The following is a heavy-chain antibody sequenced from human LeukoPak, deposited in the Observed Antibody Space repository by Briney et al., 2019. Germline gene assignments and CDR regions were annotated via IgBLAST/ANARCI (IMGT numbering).Heavy chain of an antibody. Sequence: PGGSLRLSCAASGFTFSNYAMSWVRQAPGKGLEWVSAISGSGGSTYYADSVKGRFTISRDNSKNTLYLQMNSLRAEDTAVYYCAKDGYSSGWYWFDPWGQGTLVTVSS. D-gene: IGHD6-19*01. CDR1: GFTFSNYA. V-gene: IGHV3-23*01. CDR3: AKDGYSSGWYWFDP. J-gene: IGHJ5*02. CDR2: ISGSGGST.